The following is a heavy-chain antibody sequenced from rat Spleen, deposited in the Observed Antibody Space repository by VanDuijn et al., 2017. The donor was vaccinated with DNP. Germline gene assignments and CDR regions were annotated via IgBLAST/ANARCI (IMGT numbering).Heavy chain of an antibody. Sequence: EVQLVETGGGLVQPGRSLKLSCVASGFTFSTYWMFWVRQAPGKGLEWVASINTDGANTSHPESVKGRFTISRDNAKRTLYLQMDSLRSEDTATYYCARPCYWGQGVMVTVSS. CDR1: GFTFSTYW. V-gene: IGHV5-58*01. J-gene: IGHJ2*01. CDR3: ARPCY. CDR2: INTDGANT.